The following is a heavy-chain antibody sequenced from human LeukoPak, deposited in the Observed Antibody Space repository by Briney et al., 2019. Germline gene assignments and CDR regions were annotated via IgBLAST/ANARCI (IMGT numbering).Heavy chain of an antibody. Sequence: GGSLRLSCAASGFTFSSYWMSWVRQAPGKGLEWVANIKQGGSEKYYVDSVKGRFTISRDNAKNSLYLQMNSLRAEDTAVYYCARRRAVVVPAATYYFDYWGQGTLVTVSS. CDR2: IKQGGSEK. J-gene: IGHJ4*02. CDR1: GFTFSSYW. D-gene: IGHD2-2*01. CDR3: ARRRAVVVPAATYYFDY. V-gene: IGHV3-7*01.